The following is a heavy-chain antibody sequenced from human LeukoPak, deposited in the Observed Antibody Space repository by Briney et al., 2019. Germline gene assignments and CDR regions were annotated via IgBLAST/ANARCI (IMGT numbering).Heavy chain of an antibody. V-gene: IGHV4-30-4*08. Sequence: SQTLSLTCTVSGGSISSGDYYWGWIRQPPGKGLEWIGYIYYSGGTYYNPSLKSRVTISVDTSKNQFSLKLSSVTAADTAVYYCARAEIDYGSGNWGQGTLVTVSS. CDR2: IYYSGGT. CDR3: ARAEIDYGSGN. D-gene: IGHD4-17*01. CDR1: GGSISSGDYY. J-gene: IGHJ4*02.